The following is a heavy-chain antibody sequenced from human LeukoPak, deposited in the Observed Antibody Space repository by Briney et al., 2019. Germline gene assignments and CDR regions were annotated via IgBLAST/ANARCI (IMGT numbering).Heavy chain of an antibody. J-gene: IGHJ3*01. D-gene: IGHD3-22*01. V-gene: IGHV4-39*07. CDR1: GGSVSSSHY. Sequence: SETLTLTCTVSGGSVSSSHYWGWIRQPPGKGLEWIGSIYYGGSTYYNASLRSRVTTSVDTSKNQFSLKLSSVTAADTAVYYCAKSTYYYDTFVNAFDFWGQGTVVTVSS. CDR3: AKSTYYYDTFVNAFDF. CDR2: IYYGGST.